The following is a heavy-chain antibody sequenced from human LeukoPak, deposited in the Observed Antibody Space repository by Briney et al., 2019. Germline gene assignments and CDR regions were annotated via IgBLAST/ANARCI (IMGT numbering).Heavy chain of an antibody. Sequence: GGSLRPSCAASGFTFSSYGMHWVRQAPGKGLEWVAVIWYDGSNKYYADSVKGRFTISRDNSKNTLYLQMNSLRAEDTAVYYCARDYDFWSGNYFDHWGQGTLVTVSS. CDR1: GFTFSSYG. D-gene: IGHD3-3*01. J-gene: IGHJ4*02. V-gene: IGHV3-33*01. CDR2: IWYDGSNK. CDR3: ARDYDFWSGNYFDH.